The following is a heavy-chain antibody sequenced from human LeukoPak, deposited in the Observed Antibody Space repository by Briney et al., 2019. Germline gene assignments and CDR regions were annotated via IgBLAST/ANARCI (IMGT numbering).Heavy chain of an antibody. CDR2: IYYSRST. CDR3: ARQTGSGLFILP. Sequence: SETLSLTCTVSGGSISTSSYYWGWIRQPPGKGLEWIGSIYYSRSTYYNPSLKSRVTISVDTSKNQFSLKLSSVTAADTAVYYCARQTGSGLFILPGGQGTLVTVSS. V-gene: IGHV4-39*07. J-gene: IGHJ4*02. CDR1: GGSISTSSYY. D-gene: IGHD3/OR15-3a*01.